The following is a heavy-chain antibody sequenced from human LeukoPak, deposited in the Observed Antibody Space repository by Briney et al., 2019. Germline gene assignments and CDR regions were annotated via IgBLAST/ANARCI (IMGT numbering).Heavy chain of an antibody. D-gene: IGHD3-16*01. CDR1: GGSFSGYY. J-gene: IGHJ6*02. CDR3: ARHYGHFYAMDV. CDR2: INHSGST. Sequence: SETLSLTCAVYGGSFSGYYWSWIRQPPGKGLEWIGEINHSGSTNYNPSLKSRVTMSVDTSKNQFSLKLSSVTAADTAVYYCARHYGHFYAMDVWGQGTTVTVSS. V-gene: IGHV4-34*01.